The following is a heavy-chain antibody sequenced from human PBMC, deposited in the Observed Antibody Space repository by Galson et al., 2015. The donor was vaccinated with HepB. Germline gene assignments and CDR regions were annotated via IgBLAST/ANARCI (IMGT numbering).Heavy chain of an antibody. J-gene: IGHJ4*02. Sequence: SLRLSCAASGFTFSSYWMHWVRQAPGKGLVWVSRINSDGSSTSYADSVKGRFTISRDNAKNSLYLQMNSLRAEDTAVYYCARDWAAGGVTPGGFDYWGQGTLVTVSS. V-gene: IGHV3-74*01. CDR2: INSDGSST. D-gene: IGHD4-23*01. CDR1: GFTFSSYW. CDR3: ARDWAAGGVTPGGFDY.